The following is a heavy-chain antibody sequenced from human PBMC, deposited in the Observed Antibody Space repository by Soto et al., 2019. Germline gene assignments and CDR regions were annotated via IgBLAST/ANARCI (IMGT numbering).Heavy chain of an antibody. Sequence: PGGSLRLSCAASEFTFSSYAMSWVRQAPGKGLEWVSAISGSDGSTYYADSVKGRFTISRDNSKNTLYLQMNSLRAEDTAVYYCAKDQGSSWYEIDYLGQGTLVTVSS. D-gene: IGHD6-13*01. CDR1: EFTFSSYA. CDR2: ISGSDGST. J-gene: IGHJ4*02. V-gene: IGHV3-23*01. CDR3: AKDQGSSWYEIDY.